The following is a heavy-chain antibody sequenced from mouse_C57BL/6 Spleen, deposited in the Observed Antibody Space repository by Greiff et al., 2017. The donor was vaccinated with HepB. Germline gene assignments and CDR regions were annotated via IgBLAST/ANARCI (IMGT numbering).Heavy chain of an antibody. CDR3: ARRELGRRYFDY. J-gene: IGHJ2*01. CDR1: GYTFTSYW. Sequence: QVQLQQPGAELVKPGASVKMSCKASGYTFTSYWITWVKQRPGQGLEWIGDIYPGSGSTNYNEKFKSKATLTVDTSSSTAYMQLSSLTSEDSAVYYCARRELGRRYFDYWGQGTTLTVSS. D-gene: IGHD4-1*01. V-gene: IGHV1-55*01. CDR2: IYPGSGST.